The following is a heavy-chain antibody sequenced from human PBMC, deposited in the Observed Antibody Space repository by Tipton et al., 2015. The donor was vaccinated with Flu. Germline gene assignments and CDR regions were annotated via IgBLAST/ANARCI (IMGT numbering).Heavy chain of an antibody. CDR3: ARDRLPRGFDP. D-gene: IGHD6-6*01. Sequence: TLSLTCTVSGGSISSYYWSWIRRPAGKGLEWIGRIYTSGSTNYNPSLKSRVTMSVDTSKNQFSLKLYSVTAADTAVYYCARDRLPRGFDPWGQGTLVTVSS. CDR2: IYTSGST. CDR1: GGSISSYY. V-gene: IGHV4-4*07. J-gene: IGHJ5*02.